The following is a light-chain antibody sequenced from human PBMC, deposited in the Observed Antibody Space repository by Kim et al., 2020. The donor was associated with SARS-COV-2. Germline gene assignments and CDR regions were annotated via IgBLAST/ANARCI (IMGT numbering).Light chain of an antibody. Sequence: GKTVTISCTRSSGSIDDNYVQWYQQRPGGVPTTVIYEDDQRPSGVSDRFSGSIDNSSNSASLTISGLRTENEADYYCQSYNRDNVLFGGGTKVTVL. V-gene: IGLV6-57*03. CDR2: EDD. CDR1: SGSIDDNY. J-gene: IGLJ2*01. CDR3: QSYNRDNVL.